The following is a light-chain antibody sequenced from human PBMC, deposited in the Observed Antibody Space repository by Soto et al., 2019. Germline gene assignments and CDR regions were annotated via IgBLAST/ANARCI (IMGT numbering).Light chain of an antibody. CDR3: QQFNDYSMYT. CDR1: QSISRW. V-gene: IGKV1-5*03. Sequence: DIQMTQSPSTLSASIGDRVTITCRASQSISRWLAWYQQKPGMAPELLINEASSLGSGVPSRFSGSGSWTEFTLTISSLQPDDFATYYWQQFNDYSMYTFGQGTKVEIK. J-gene: IGKJ2*01. CDR2: EAS.